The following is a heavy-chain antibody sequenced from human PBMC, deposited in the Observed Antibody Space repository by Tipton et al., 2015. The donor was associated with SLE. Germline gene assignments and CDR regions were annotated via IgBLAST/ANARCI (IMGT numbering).Heavy chain of an antibody. CDR2: IYYSGST. V-gene: IGHV4-39*07. CDR3: ASSGLEPDQDYYYYMDV. Sequence: TLSLTCTVSGGSISSSSYYWGWIRQPPGKGLEWIGSIYYSGSTYYNPSLKSRVTISVDTSKNQFSVKLSSVTAADTAVYYCASSGLEPDQDYYYYMDVWGKGTTVTVSS. J-gene: IGHJ6*03. D-gene: IGHD1-1*01. CDR1: GGSISSSSYY.